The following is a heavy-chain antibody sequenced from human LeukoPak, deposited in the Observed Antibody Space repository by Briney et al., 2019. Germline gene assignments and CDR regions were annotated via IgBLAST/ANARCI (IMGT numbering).Heavy chain of an antibody. CDR2: IYYSGST. Sequence: PETLSLTCTVSGGSISSSSYYWGWIRQPPGKGLEWIGSIYYSGSTYYNPSLKSRVTISVDTSKNQFSLKLSSVTAADTAVYYCARQVLVLRYFDWLFGWFDPWGQGTLVTVSS. J-gene: IGHJ5*02. V-gene: IGHV4-39*01. D-gene: IGHD3-9*01. CDR1: GGSISSSSYY. CDR3: ARQVLVLRYFDWLFGWFDP.